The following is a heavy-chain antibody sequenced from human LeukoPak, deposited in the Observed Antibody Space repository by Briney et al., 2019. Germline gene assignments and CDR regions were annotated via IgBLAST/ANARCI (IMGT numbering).Heavy chain of an antibody. V-gene: IGHV3-53*01. CDR3: AKLRLYSSSWRAFDI. Sequence: PGGSLRISCAASGFTVSRNYMSWVRQAPGKGLEWVSIIYSDGSTYYADSVKGRFTISRDNSKNTLYLQMNSLRAEDTAVYYCAKLRLYSSSWRAFDIWGQGTMVTVSS. D-gene: IGHD6-13*01. J-gene: IGHJ3*02. CDR1: GFTVSRNY. CDR2: IYSDGST.